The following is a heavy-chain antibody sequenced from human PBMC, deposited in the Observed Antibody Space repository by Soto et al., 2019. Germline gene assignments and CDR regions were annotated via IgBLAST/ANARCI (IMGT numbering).Heavy chain of an antibody. CDR1: GYTFTNFG. D-gene: IGHD2-2*01. V-gene: IGHV1-18*01. J-gene: IGHJ5*02. Sequence: SVKVSCKASGYTFTNFGVPWVRRAPGQGLEWMGWISAYTDTPNYAQKFRGRFTMTIDTSTSTAYMDLRSLTSDDTAVYYCARVIPGVEASFDHWGLGALVTASS. CDR2: ISAYTDTP. CDR3: ARVIPGVEASFDH.